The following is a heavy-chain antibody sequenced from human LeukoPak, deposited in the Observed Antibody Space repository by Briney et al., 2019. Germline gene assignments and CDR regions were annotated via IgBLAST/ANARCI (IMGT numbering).Heavy chain of an antibody. J-gene: IGHJ5*02. D-gene: IGHD1-1*01. Sequence: ASVKVSCKASGGTFSSYAIIWVRQAPGQGLEWMGGIIPIFGTANYAQKFQGRVTITADESTSTAYMELSSLRSEDTAVYYCARQPTTGTTSWFDPWGQGTLVTVSS. V-gene: IGHV1-69*13. CDR3: ARQPTTGTTSWFDP. CDR2: IIPIFGTA. CDR1: GGTFSSYA.